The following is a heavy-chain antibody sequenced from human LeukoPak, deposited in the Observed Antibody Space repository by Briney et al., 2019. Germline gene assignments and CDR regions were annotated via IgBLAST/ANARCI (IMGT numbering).Heavy chain of an antibody. J-gene: IGHJ4*02. Sequence: SETLSLTCTVSGDSISSYYWSWIRQSPGKGLEWIGYIYYSGSTYYNPSLKSRVTISVDTSKNQFSLKLSSVTAADTAVYYCATLPLSSSWYRDFDYWGQGTLVTVSS. CDR3: ATLPLSSSWYRDFDY. D-gene: IGHD6-13*01. CDR1: GDSISSYY. CDR2: IYYSGST. V-gene: IGHV4-59*12.